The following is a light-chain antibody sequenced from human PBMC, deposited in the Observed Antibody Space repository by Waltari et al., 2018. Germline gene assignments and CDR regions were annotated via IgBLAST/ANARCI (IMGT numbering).Light chain of an antibody. Sequence: SYELTQPPSLSVSPGQTASVTCTGEASPQSHASCYQQKSGQAPVLVIYADFKRPSGIPERFSGSSSGTMATLTISGVQVEDEADYFCYSTDNTGDRRVFGGGTELTVL. CDR3: YSTDNTGDRRV. V-gene: IGLV3-10*01. CDR1: ASPQSH. CDR2: ADF. J-gene: IGLJ3*02.